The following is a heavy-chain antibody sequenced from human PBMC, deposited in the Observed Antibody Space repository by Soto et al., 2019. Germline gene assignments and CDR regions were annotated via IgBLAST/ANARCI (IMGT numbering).Heavy chain of an antibody. CDR2: INHSGST. CDR3: ARYPSTAGYCQN. Sequence: SETLSLTCAVYDGSFSGYYGSWIRQPPGKGLEWIGEINHSGSTNYNPSLKSRVTISVDTSKNQFSLKLSSVTAADTAVYYCARYPSTAGYCQNWGQGTLVTVSS. V-gene: IGHV4-34*01. D-gene: IGHD2-21*02. J-gene: IGHJ1*01. CDR1: DGSFSGYY.